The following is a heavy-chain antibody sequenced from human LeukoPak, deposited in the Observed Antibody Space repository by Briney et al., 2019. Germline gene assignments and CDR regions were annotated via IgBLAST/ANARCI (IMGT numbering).Heavy chain of an antibody. CDR3: AKGAAIDH. Sequence: GRTLRLSCAASGFDFNNYATSWVRHGPGKRLEWVSAMSGTGYHTYYADSDKTYYADSVKGRFTISRDNSKSTLYLHMNNLRLEDTAIYYCAKGAAIDHWGQGTLVTVSS. V-gene: IGHV3-23*01. J-gene: IGHJ4*02. CDR2: MSGTGYHTYYADSDKT. CDR1: GFDFNNYA.